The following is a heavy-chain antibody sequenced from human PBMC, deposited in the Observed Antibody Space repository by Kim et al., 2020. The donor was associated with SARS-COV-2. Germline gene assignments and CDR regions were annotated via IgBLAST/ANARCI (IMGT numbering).Heavy chain of an antibody. CDR2: ISSSSSYI. Sequence: GGSLRLSCAASGFTFSSYSMNWVRQAPGKGLEWVSSISSSSSYIYYADSVKGRFTISRDNAKNSLYLQMNSLRAEDTAVYYCARIHYYDSSGYYEKFDYWGQGTLVTVSS. CDR1: GFTFSSYS. CDR3: ARIHYYDSSGYYEKFDY. J-gene: IGHJ4*02. D-gene: IGHD3-22*01. V-gene: IGHV3-21*01.